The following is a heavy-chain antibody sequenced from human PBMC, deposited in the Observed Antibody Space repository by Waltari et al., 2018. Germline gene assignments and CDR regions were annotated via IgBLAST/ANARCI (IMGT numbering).Heavy chain of an antibody. D-gene: IGHD5-12*01. J-gene: IGHJ5*02. CDR2: IIPLTDAT. CDR1: GDTFTDYT. V-gene: IGHV1-69*08. CDR3: ARAPIGADNWFDP. Sequence: QVQLIQSGPEVKKPGSSVKVSCKSSGDTFTDYTFSWVRQAPGQGLEWMGRIIPLTDATNYAQKFQDRVTTTADKSTDTAYMELRGLRSEDTALYFCARAPIGADNWFDPWGQGTLVTVSS.